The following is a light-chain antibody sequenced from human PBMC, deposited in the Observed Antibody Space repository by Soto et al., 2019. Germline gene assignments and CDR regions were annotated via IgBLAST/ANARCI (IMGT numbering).Light chain of an antibody. CDR3: QQYNSWPPIT. CDR2: GAS. Sequence: EMVMTQSQDTLSVSPGERATLSCRASQSVSSNLAWYQQKPGQAPRLLIYGASTRATGIPDRFSGSGSGTEFTLTISSLQSEDFAVYYCQQYNSWPPITFGQGTLLEIK. J-gene: IGKJ5*01. V-gene: IGKV3-15*01. CDR1: QSVSSN.